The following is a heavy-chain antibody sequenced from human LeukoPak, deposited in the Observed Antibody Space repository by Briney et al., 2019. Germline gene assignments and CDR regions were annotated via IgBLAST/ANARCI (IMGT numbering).Heavy chain of an antibody. J-gene: IGHJ3*02. V-gene: IGHV1-69*05. CDR3: AREPDYYDSSGRRKSDAFDI. CDR2: IIPIFGTA. Sequence: SVKVSCKASGGTFSSYAISWVRQAPGQGLGWMGGIIPIFGTANYAQKFQGRVTITTDESTSTAYMELSSLRSEDTAVYYCAREPDYYDSSGRRKSDAFDIWGQGTMVTVSS. CDR1: GGTFSSYA. D-gene: IGHD3-22*01.